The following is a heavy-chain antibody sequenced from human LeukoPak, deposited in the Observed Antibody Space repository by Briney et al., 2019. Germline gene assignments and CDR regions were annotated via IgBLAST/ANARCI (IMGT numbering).Heavy chain of an antibody. D-gene: IGHD3-10*01. Sequence: PGGSLRRSCAASGFTFSTYEMNWVRQAPGKGLEWVSYISSSGSTIYYADSVKGRFTISRDNAKNSLYLQMNSLRAEDTAVYYCARDSSYYGSGSFSDWGQGTLVTVSS. J-gene: IGHJ4*02. CDR3: ARDSSYYGSGSFSD. CDR2: ISSSGSTI. CDR1: GFTFSTYE. V-gene: IGHV3-48*03.